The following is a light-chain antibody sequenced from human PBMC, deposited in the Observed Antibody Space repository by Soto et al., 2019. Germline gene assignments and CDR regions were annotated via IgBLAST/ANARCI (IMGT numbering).Light chain of an antibody. CDR1: QSVLDRSNNKNY. V-gene: IGKV4-1*01. Sequence: DIVMTQSPDSLAVSLGERAIINCKSSQSVLDRSNNKNYLTWYQQKPGQPPKPLIYWASTREFGVPDRFSGRGSGEDFHFTLSSPQAEDVALYYRPQYYAIPRTFGQGTKVEIK. CDR2: WAS. CDR3: PQYYAIPRT. J-gene: IGKJ1*01.